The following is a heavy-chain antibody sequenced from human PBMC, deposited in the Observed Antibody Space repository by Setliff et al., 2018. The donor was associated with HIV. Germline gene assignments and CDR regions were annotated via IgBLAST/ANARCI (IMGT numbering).Heavy chain of an antibody. D-gene: IGHD3-16*01. V-gene: IGHV3-11*01. Sequence: GGSLRLSCAASGFTFSDSYMSWIRQAPGKGLEWLAYISSRGTTIYYADSVKGRFTISRDNAKNSLYLQMNSLRAEDTAAYYCAKGVKWLDPWGQGIQVTVSS. J-gene: IGHJ5*02. CDR3: AKGVKWLDP. CDR1: GFTFSDSY. CDR2: ISSRGTTI.